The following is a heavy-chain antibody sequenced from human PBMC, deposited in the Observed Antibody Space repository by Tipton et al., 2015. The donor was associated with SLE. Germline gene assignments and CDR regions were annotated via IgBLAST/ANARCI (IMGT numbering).Heavy chain of an antibody. D-gene: IGHD7-27*01. V-gene: IGHV4-34*01. CDR2: INHSGST. CDR3: ARYANWGQLHYFDY. CDR1: GGSFSGYY. Sequence: TLSLTCAVYGGSFSGYYWSWIRQPPGKGLEWIGEINHSGSTNYNPSLKSRVTISVDTSKNQFSLSLRSVTAADTAVYYCARYANWGQLHYFDYWGQGTLVTVSS. J-gene: IGHJ4*02.